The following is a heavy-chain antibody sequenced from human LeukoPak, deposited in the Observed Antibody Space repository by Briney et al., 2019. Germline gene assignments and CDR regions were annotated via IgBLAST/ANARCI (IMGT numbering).Heavy chain of an antibody. D-gene: IGHD2-2*01. CDR1: GYTLTELS. V-gene: IGHV1-24*01. CDR2: FDPEDGET. J-gene: IGHJ6*03. Sequence: ASVKVSCKVSGYTLTELSMHWVRQAPGKGLEWMGGFDPEDGETIYAQKFQGRVTMTEDTSTDTAYTELSSLRSEDTAVYYCATRVVPAAPQEYYYYMDVWGKGTTVTVSS. CDR3: ATRVVPAAPQEYYYYMDV.